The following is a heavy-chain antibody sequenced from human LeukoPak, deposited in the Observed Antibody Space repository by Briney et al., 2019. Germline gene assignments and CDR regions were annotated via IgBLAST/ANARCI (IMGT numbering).Heavy chain of an antibody. V-gene: IGHV1-69*04. Sequence: SVKVSCKASGGTFSSYAISWVRQAPGQGLEWMGRIIPILGIANYAQKFQGRVTITADKSTSTAYMELSSLRSEDTAVYYCARGPVCSSTSCGWFDPWGQGTLVTVSS. CDR3: ARGPVCSSTSCGWFDP. D-gene: IGHD2-2*01. CDR1: GGTFSSYA. J-gene: IGHJ5*02. CDR2: IIPILGIA.